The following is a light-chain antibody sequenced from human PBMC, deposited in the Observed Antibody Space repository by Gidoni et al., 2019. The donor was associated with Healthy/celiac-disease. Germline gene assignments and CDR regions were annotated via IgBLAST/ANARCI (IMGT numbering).Light chain of an antibody. V-gene: IGKV1-33*01. J-gene: IGKJ1*01. CDR3: QQYDNLPWT. CDR2: DAS. Sequence: DIQMTHSPSSLSASVGDRVTITCQASQDISNYLNWYQQKPGKAPKLLIYDASNLETGVPSRFSGSGSGTDFTFTISSLQPEDIATYYCQQYDNLPWTCGQGTKVEIK. CDR1: QDISNY.